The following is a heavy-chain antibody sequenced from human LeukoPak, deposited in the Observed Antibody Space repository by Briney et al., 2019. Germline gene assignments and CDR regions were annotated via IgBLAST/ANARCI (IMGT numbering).Heavy chain of an antibody. CDR1: GYTFTSYD. CDR2: MNPNSGNT. J-gene: IGHJ4*02. Sequence: ASVKVSCKASGYTFTSYDINWVRQATGQGLEWMGWMNPNSGNTGYAQKFQGRVTMTRNTSISTAYMELSSLRSEDTAVYYCARGLRMVRGVITLGYWGREPWSPSPQ. V-gene: IGHV1-8*01. D-gene: IGHD3-10*01. CDR3: ARGLRMVRGVITLGY.